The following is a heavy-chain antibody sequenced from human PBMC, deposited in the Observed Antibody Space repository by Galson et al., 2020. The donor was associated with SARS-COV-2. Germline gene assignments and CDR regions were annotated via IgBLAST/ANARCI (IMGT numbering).Heavy chain of an antibody. CDR3: ATLDTSTWYSPFLDD. D-gene: IGHD6-13*01. Sequence: GGSLRLSCVASGFTFSSYWMTWLRQAPGTGLEWVANIRQDGNEKTYVDSVKGRFSISRDNAKNSLYLQMNSLRPEDTAVYYCATLDTSTWYSPFLDDWGQGTLVTVSS. V-gene: IGHV3-7*01. J-gene: IGHJ4*02. CDR2: IRQDGNEK. CDR1: GFTFSSYW.